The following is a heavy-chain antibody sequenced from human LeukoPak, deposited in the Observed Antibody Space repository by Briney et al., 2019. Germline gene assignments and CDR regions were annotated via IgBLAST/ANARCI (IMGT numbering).Heavy chain of an antibody. CDR2: INHSGST. D-gene: IGHD3-3*01. CDR3: AGCIFGIFGGLGFDY. CDR1: GGSFNGYY. J-gene: IGHJ4*02. Sequence: KPSETLSLTCTVYGGSFNGYYWSWLRQPPGKGLEWIREINHSGSTNYNPSLKSRVTISVDTSKNQFSLKLSSVTAADTAVYYCAGCIFGIFGGLGFDYWGQGTLVTLSS. V-gene: IGHV4-34*01.